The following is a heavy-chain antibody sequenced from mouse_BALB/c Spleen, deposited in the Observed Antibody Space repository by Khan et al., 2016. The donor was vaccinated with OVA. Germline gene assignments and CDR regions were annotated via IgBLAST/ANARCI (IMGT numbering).Heavy chain of an antibody. CDR3: IRSVYYACAYAMDD. D-gene: IGHD2-1*01. J-gene: IGHJ4*01. V-gene: IGHV3-2*02. CDR1: GFSITSDFA. CDR2: ISFSGST. Sequence: EVQLQESGPGLVKPSQSLSLTCTVTGFSITSDFAWNWVRQFPGNKLEWMGYISFSGSTSYDPSLKSRLSINRDTSNKQFFQQLNSVTTDDTATYYCIRSVYYACAYAMDDWGQGISVTVSS.